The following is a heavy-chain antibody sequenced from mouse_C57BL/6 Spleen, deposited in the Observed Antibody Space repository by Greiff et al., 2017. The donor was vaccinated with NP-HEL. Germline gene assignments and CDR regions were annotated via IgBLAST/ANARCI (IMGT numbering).Heavy chain of an antibody. CDR2: INYDGSST. Sequence: DVQLVESEGGLVQPGSSMKLSCTASGFTFSDYYMAWVRQVPEKGLEWVANINYDGSSTYYLDSLKSRFIISRDNAKNILYLQMSSLKSEDTATYYCARWYFDVWGIGTTVTVSS. CDR3: ARWYFDV. J-gene: IGHJ1*03. V-gene: IGHV5-16*01. CDR1: GFTFSDYY.